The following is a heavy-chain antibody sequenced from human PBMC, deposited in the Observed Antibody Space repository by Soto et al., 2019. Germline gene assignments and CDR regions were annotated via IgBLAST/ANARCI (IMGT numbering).Heavy chain of an antibody. CDR2: ISPYNGNT. CDR3: AREDRYYGMDV. D-gene: IGHD2-15*01. CDR1: GYTFSSYD. V-gene: IGHV1-18*01. Sequence: QGQLVQSGAEVKKPGASVKVSCKTAGYTFSSYDIGWVRQAPGQGLEWMGWISPYNGNTHYAQKFQGRVTMTTDISTKTAYMELRSLRSDDTAVYYCAREDRYYGMDVWGQGTTVTVSS. J-gene: IGHJ6*02.